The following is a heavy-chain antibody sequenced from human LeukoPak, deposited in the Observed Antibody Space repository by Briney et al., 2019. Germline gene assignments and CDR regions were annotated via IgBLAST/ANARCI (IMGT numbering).Heavy chain of an antibody. CDR1: GGSISRHY. CDR2: IYYSGST. D-gene: IGHD6-13*01. V-gene: IGHV4-59*11. J-gene: IGHJ5*02. Sequence: KPSETLSLTCTVSGGSISRHYWNWIRQPPGKGLEWIGYIYYSGSTNYNPSLKSRVTISVDTSKNQFSLKLSSVTAADTAVYYCARGNSSWYGGPDSWFDPWAREPWSPSPQ. CDR3: ARGNSSWYGGPDSWFDP.